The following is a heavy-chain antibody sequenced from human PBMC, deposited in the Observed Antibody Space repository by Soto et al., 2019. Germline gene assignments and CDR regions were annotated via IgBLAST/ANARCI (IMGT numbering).Heavy chain of an antibody. Sequence: SETLSLTCTVSGGSISSSSYYWGWIRQPPGKGLEWIGSIYYSGSTYYNPSLKSRVTISVDTSKNQFSLKLSSVTAADTAVYYCAGVTVVPNWFDPWGQGTLVTVSS. V-gene: IGHV4-39*01. D-gene: IGHD2-15*01. CDR3: AGVTVVPNWFDP. CDR2: IYYSGST. CDR1: GGSISSSSYY. J-gene: IGHJ5*02.